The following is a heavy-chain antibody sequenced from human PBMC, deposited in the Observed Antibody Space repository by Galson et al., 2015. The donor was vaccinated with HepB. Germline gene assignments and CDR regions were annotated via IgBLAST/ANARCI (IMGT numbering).Heavy chain of an antibody. D-gene: IGHD3-22*01. CDR3: AKWGAYYYDSRNLGDF. CDR2: INGNGGLT. V-gene: IGHV3-23*01. CDR1: GFTFSTYY. J-gene: IGHJ4*02. Sequence: SLRLSCAASGFTFSTYYMTWVRQAPGKGLEWVSSINGNGGLTYYADSVEGRFTISRDNSENTLFLQMHNLGAEDTAVYYCAKWGAYYYDSRNLGDFWGQGTLVTVSS.